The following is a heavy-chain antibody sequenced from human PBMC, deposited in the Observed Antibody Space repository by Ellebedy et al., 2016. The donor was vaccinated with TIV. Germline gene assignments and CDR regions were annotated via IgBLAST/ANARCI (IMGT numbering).Heavy chain of an antibody. J-gene: IGHJ4*02. CDR3: GRDRRGAGPSQFGVDF. CDR1: GYAFSGYD. Sequence: AASVKVSCKASGYAFSGYDMNWVRQAPGQGLEWMGWINTDTGNPTYAQDFTGRFVFSLDTSVSTGYLEISSLKAEDTAMYFCGRDRRGAGPSQFGVDFWGQGTLVTVSS. D-gene: IGHD3-10*01. V-gene: IGHV7-4-1*02. CDR2: INTDTGNP.